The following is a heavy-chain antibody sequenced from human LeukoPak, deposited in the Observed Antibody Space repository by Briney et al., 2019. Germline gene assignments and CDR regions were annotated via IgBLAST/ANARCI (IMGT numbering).Heavy chain of an antibody. CDR1: GYTFTSYD. J-gene: IGHJ4*02. V-gene: IGHV1-8*01. D-gene: IGHD7-27*01. CDR2: MSPSTGNT. Sequence: ASVKVSCKASGYTFTSYDINWVRQAPGQGFGWMGWMSPSTGNTGYAQKFQGRVTMTRYTSVSTAYMELSSLRSEDTAVYYCVGGAPNWGFDFWGQGTLVTVSS. CDR3: VGGAPNWGFDF.